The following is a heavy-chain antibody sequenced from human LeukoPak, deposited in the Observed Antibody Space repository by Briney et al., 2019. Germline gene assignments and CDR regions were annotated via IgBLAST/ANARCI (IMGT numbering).Heavy chain of an antibody. CDR1: GGSFSGYY. CDR2: INHSGST. V-gene: IGHV4-34*01. CDR3: ARRALHNWFDS. Sequence: PSETLSLTCAVYGGSFSGYYWSWIRQPPGKGLEWIGEINHSGSTNYNPSLKSRVTISVDTSKNQFSLKLSSVTAADTAVYYCARRALHNWFDSWGQGTLVTVSS. J-gene: IGHJ5*01.